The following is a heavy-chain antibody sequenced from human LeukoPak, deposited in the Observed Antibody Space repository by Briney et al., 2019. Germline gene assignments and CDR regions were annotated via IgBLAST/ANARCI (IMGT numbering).Heavy chain of an antibody. D-gene: IGHD3-16*01. CDR3: ARGGAAEYFQY. Sequence: SETLSLTCTVSGGPISSHYWSWIRQPPGKGLEWIGYIYDSGSTNYSPSLKSRVTISVDTSKNQFSLNLTSVTAADTAVYFCARGGAAEYFQYWGQGTLVIVSS. J-gene: IGHJ1*01. CDR2: IYDSGST. V-gene: IGHV4-59*11. CDR1: GGPISSHY.